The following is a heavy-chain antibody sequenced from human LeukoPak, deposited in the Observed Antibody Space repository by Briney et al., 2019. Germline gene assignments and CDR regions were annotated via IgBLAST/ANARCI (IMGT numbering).Heavy chain of an antibody. J-gene: IGHJ6*02. D-gene: IGHD2-2*01. CDR2: INTNTGNP. CDR3: ARDHSQYQLLSGHYYYGMDV. CDR1: GYTFTSYA. Sequence: ASVKVSCKASGYTFTSYAMNWVRQAPGQGLEWMGWINTNTGNPTYAQGFTGRFVFSLDTSVSTAYLQISSLKAEDTAVYYWARDHSQYQLLSGHYYYGMDVWGQGTTVTVSS. V-gene: IGHV7-4-1*02.